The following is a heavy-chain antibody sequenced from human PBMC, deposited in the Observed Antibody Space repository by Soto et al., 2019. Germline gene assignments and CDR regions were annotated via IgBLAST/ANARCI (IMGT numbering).Heavy chain of an antibody. CDR2: ISGSGGST. Sequence: EVQLLESGGALLQPGGSLSLSCAASGFTFSSYAMSWVRQAQGKGLEWVSAISGSGGSTYYADSVKGRFTISRDNSKNTLYLQMNSLRAEDTAVYYCAKEEAAAGTCWFDPWGQGTLVTVSS. CDR3: AKEEAAAGTCWFDP. J-gene: IGHJ5*02. CDR1: GFTFSSYA. D-gene: IGHD6-13*01. V-gene: IGHV3-23*01.